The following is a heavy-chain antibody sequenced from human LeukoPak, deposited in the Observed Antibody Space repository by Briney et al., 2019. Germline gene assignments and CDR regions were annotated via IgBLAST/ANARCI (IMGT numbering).Heavy chain of an antibody. CDR2: IYPGDSDT. Sequence: GESLKISCKGSGYSFTNYWIGWVRQIPGTGREWMGIIYPGDSDTIYNPSFQGQVTISADKSITTAYLQWSSLKASDTAMYYCARQRFTTRAYAGNWFDPWGQGTLVTVSS. CDR1: GYSFTNYW. CDR3: ARQRFTTRAYAGNWFDP. J-gene: IGHJ5*02. V-gene: IGHV5-51*01. D-gene: IGHD3-16*01.